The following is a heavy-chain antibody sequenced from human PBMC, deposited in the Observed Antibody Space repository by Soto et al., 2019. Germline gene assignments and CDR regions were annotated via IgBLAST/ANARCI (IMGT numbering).Heavy chain of an antibody. J-gene: IGHJ4*02. Sequence: QVQLQESGPRLVKPSETLSLTCTVSGGFGSGYHWNWVRQPPGKRLEWIGHIYSSGTTNYNPSLKSRITVSIDTSTNQFSLKMNSVTAADTAVYYCARGQANIWYFDHWGQGTLVTVSS. CDR3: ARGQANIWYFDH. V-gene: IGHV4-59*02. CDR1: GGFGSGYH. CDR2: IYSSGTT.